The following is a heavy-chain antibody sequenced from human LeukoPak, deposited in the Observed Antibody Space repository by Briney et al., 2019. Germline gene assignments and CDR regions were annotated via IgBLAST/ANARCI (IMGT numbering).Heavy chain of an antibody. V-gene: IGHV4-61*01. J-gene: IGHJ4*02. CDR1: GGSISGSNYY. D-gene: IGHD3-9*01. Sequence: SETLSLTCTVTGGSISGSNYYWSWIRQPPGKGLEWIGYIYYSGSTNYNPSLKSRVTISVDTSKNQFSLKLSSVTAADTAVYYCARYYDILTGYKYYFDYWGQGTPVTVSS. CDR2: IYYSGST. CDR3: ARYYDILTGYKYYFDY.